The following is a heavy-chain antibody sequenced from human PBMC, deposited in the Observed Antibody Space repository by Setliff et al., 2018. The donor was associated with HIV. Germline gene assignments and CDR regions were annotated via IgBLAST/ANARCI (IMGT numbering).Heavy chain of an antibody. D-gene: IGHD3-3*01. Sequence: PGGSLRLSCAASGFTFDDYAMHWVRQDPGKGREWVSFITWNSDNIGYADSVKGRFTSSRDHAKTSLYLQMNRLRPEDTALYYCAKDPGRFGVVTSFDNWGQGALVTVSS. CDR1: GFTFDDYA. V-gene: IGHV3-9*01. J-gene: IGHJ4*02. CDR3: AKDPGRFGVVTSFDN. CDR2: ITWNSDNI.